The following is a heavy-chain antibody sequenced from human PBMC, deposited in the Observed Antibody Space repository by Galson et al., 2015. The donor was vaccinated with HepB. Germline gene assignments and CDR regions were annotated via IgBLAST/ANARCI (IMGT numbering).Heavy chain of an antibody. V-gene: IGHV4-59*02. CDR1: GGSVSSYH. CDR2: IYYSGST. Sequence: ETLSLTCPVSGGSVSSYHWRWLRPPPGKGLEYIGYIYYSGSTNYNPSLKSRVTMSLDTSKNQLSLKLRSVTAADTAVYYCARDRVVVRGEGGYSYYGMDVWGQGTTVTVSS. D-gene: IGHD3-10*01. J-gene: IGHJ6*02. CDR3: ARDRVVVRGEGGYSYYGMDV.